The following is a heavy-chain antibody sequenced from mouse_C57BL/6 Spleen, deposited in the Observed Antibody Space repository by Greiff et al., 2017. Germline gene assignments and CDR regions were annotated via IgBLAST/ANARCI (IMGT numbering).Heavy chain of an antibody. V-gene: IGHV8-5*01. CDR3: AQTEGFLFAY. Sequence: QVTLKECGPGILQPSQTLSLTCSFSGFSLSTSNIGIGWIRQPSGKGLEWLAHLWWNDEKYYNPSLKSRLTISKDTSNNQGFLKITSVDTADTATYYCAQTEGFLFAYWGQGTLVTVSA. CDR2: LWWNDEK. J-gene: IGHJ3*01. CDR1: GFSLSTSNIG.